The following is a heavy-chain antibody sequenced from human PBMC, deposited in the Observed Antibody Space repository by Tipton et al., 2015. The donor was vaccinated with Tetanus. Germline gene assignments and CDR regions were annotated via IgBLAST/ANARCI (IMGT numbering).Heavy chain of an antibody. V-gene: IGHV4-34*01. D-gene: IGHD2-15*01. CDR3: ARASCDSVVSCGVEWWHNWFDS. CDR1: GGSLSRYY. CDR2: VDDSGST. Sequence: TLSLTCAVYGGSLSRYYWTWIRQPPGKGLEWIGEVDDSGSTNYSPSLKSRVTISLDTSKNEFSLTLSSVTAADTAVYYCARASCDSVVSCGVEWWHNWFDSWGQGALVTVSS. J-gene: IGHJ5*01.